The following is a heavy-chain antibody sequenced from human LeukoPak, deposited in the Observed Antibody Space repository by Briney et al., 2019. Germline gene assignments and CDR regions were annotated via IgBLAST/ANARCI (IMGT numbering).Heavy chain of an antibody. J-gene: IGHJ5*02. V-gene: IGHV3-23*01. D-gene: IGHD3-10*01. Sequence: GGSLRLSCAASGFTFSSHGMSWAGQGPGKGREWVSAISGSGDSTFYADPVKVRFIISRDNSRSTLYLQMNSLRADDTAFYYGASHYGSGSDNWLYAWGQGTLVTVSS. CDR1: GFTFSSHG. CDR3: ASHYGSGSDNWLYA. CDR2: ISGSGDST.